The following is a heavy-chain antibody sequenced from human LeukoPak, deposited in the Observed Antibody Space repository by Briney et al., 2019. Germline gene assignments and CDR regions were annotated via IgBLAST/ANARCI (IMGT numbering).Heavy chain of an antibody. CDR3: AKDLGYQEVFDY. V-gene: IGHV3-30*02. J-gene: IGHJ4*02. Sequence: GGSPRLSSAASRFTSSSYGVHWVPQAPRKGLEWVAGSNRYYADSVKGRCTISRDNSKNTLYLQMNSLRAEDTAVYYCAKDLGYQEVFDYWGQGTLVTVSS. CDR2: SNR. CDR1: RFTSSSYG. D-gene: IGHD2-15*01.